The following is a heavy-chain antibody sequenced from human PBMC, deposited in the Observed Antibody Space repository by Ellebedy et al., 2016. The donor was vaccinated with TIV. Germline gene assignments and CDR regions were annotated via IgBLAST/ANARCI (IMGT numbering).Heavy chain of an antibody. Sequence: AASVKVSCKASGYTFNNYYIHWVRQAPGQGLEWMGVINPSGGPTNYTQAFQGRVTMTRDMSTSTVYMELSRLRSEDTAVYYCARDNEVVAGARGMDVWGQGTTVTVAS. CDR3: ARDNEVVAGARGMDV. V-gene: IGHV1-46*02. CDR1: GYTFNNYY. D-gene: IGHD6-19*01. CDR2: INPSGGPT. J-gene: IGHJ6*02.